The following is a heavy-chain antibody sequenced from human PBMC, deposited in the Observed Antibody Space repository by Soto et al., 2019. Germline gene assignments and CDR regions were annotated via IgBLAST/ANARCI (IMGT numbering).Heavy chain of an antibody. J-gene: IGHJ6*02. CDR3: ARLLRQVFYYYYGMDV. CDR2: IYYSGST. V-gene: IGHV4-39*01. Sequence: QLQLQESGPGLVKPSETLSLTCTVSGGSISSSSYYWGWIRQPPGKGLEWIGSIYYSGSTYYNPSLKSRVTISVDTSKNQFSLKLSSVTAADTAVYYCARLLRQVFYYYYGMDVWGQGTTVTVSS. CDR1: GGSISSSSYY.